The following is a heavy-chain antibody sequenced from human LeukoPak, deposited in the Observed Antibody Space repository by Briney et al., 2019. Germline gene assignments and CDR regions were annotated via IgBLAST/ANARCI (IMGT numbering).Heavy chain of an antibody. D-gene: IGHD6-13*01. CDR2: INPNSGGT. J-gene: IGHJ4*02. Sequence: ASVKVSCKASGYTFTGYYMHWVRQAPGQGLEWMGWINPNSGGTNYAQKFQGRVTMTRDMSISTAYMELSRLRSDDTAVYYCARTHPAAGIFGGKGPRVTVSS. V-gene: IGHV1-2*02. CDR3: ARTHPAAGIF. CDR1: GYTFTGYY.